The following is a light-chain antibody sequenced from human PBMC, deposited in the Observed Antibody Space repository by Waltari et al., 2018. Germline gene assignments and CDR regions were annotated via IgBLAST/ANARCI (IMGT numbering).Light chain of an antibody. CDR3: QQYGGLPLT. Sequence: EIVLTQSPGTLSLSPGERATLSCRASQSVKNNYLAWHQQKPGQAPKLLIYGALSRATGIPDRFCCSGYGTDFTLTISRLEPEDFAVYCSQQYGGLPLTVGKGTKVEIK. J-gene: IGKJ1*01. V-gene: IGKV3-20*01. CDR1: QSVKNNY. CDR2: GAL.